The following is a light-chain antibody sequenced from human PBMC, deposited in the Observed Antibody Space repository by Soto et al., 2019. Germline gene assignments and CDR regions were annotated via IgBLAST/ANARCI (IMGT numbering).Light chain of an antibody. J-gene: IGKJ2*01. CDR1: QSLVYSDGNTY. V-gene: IGKV2-24*01. CDR2: KVS. Sequence: DVVLTQRPLSSPVTLGQPASISCRSRQSLVYSDGNTYLSWLHQRPGQPPRLLIYKVSNRLSGVPDRLSGSGTGTDFTLKISMVEAEDVGVYYCMQLSHVPFTFDQGTKLEMK. CDR3: MQLSHVPFT.